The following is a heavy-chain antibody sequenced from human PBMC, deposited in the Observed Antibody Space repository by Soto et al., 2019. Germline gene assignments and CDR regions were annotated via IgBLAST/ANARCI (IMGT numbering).Heavy chain of an antibody. CDR2: IFRSGST. CDR1: GASLSSNGYS. J-gene: IGHJ5*02. V-gene: IGHV4-31*03. D-gene: IGHD2-8*02. CDR3: GREDLTGAVP. Sequence: QVNLQESGPGLVKPSQTLSLTCTVSGASLSSNGYSWTWIRQFPGQGLEWIGYIFRSGSTNYNPSLEGRVTISSDIPETQFSLKLDSVTAADSAVYYCGREDLTGAVPWGQGTLVPVSS.